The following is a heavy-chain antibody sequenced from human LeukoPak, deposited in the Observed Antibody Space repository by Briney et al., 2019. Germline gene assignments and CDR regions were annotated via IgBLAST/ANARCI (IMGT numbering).Heavy chain of an antibody. CDR2: IYYSGST. CDR3: ARQKRYSGSYFDY. CDR1: GGSISSSSYY. Sequence: SETPSLTCTVSGGSISSSSYYWGWIRQPPGKGLEWIGSIYYSGSTYYNPSLKSRVTISVDTSKNQFSLKLSSVTAADTAVYYCARQKRYSGSYFDYWGQGTLVTVSS. V-gene: IGHV4-39*01. D-gene: IGHD1-26*01. J-gene: IGHJ4*02.